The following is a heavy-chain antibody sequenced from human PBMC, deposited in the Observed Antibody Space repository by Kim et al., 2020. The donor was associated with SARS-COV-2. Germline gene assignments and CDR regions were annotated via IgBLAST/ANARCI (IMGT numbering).Heavy chain of an antibody. D-gene: IGHD6-13*01. CDR2: IYYSGST. J-gene: IGHJ4*02. CDR3: ARIIYGRPEPYSSSWLRHYYFDY. CDR1: GGSISSYY. Sequence: SETLSLTCTVSGGSISSYYWSWIRQPPGKGLEWIGYIYYSGSTNYNPSLKSRVTISVDTSKNQFSLKLSSVTAADTAVYYCARIIYGRPEPYSSSWLRHYYFDYWGQGTLVTVSS. V-gene: IGHV4-59*01.